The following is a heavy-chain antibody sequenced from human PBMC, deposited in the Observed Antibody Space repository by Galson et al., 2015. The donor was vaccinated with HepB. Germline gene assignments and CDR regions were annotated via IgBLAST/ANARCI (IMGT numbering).Heavy chain of an antibody. V-gene: IGHV3-23*01. CDR2: ISGSGGST. CDR3: AKDRWGFRELLPTFDY. Sequence: SLRLSCGASGFTFSSYAMSWVRQAPGKGLEWVSAISGSGGSTYYADSVKGRFTISRDNSKNTLYLQMNSLRAEDTAVYYCAKDRWGFRELLPTFDYWGQGTLVTVSS. CDR1: GFTFSSYA. D-gene: IGHD3-10*01. J-gene: IGHJ4*02.